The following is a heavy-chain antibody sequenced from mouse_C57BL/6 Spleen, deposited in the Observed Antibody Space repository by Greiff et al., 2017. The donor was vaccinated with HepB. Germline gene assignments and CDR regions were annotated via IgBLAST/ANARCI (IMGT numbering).Heavy chain of an antibody. CDR3: ARGSYYSNSYYAMDY. V-gene: IGHV1-52*01. CDR2: IDPSDSET. Sequence: QVQLQQSGAELVRPGSSVKLSCKASGYTFTSYWMHWVKQRPIQGLEWIGNIDPSDSETHYNQKFKDKATLTVDKSSSTAYMQLSSLTSEDSAVYYCARGSYYSNSYYAMDYWGQGTSVTVSS. CDR1: GYTFTSYW. J-gene: IGHJ4*01. D-gene: IGHD2-5*01.